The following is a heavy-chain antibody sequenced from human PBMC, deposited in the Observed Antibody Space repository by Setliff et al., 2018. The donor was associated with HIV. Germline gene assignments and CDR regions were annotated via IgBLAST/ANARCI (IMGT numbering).Heavy chain of an antibody. CDR3: AAREGANPFQH. CDR2: ISGSGGST. Sequence: GSLRLSCTASGFTFSSYAMSWVRQTPGKGLEWVSGISGSGGSTYYADSVKGRFTISRDNSKNTLYLQMNSLRAEDTAVYYCAAREGANPFQHWGQGTLVTVSS. V-gene: IGHV3-23*01. D-gene: IGHD1-26*01. J-gene: IGHJ1*01. CDR1: GFTFSSYA.